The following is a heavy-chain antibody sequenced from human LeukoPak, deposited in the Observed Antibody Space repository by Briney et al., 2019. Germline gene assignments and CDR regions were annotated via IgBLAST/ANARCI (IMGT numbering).Heavy chain of an antibody. D-gene: IGHD3-10*01. V-gene: IGHV4-39*01. CDR2: IYYSGSS. CDR1: GGSISSSSYN. Sequence: PSETLSLTCTVSGGSISSSSYNWDWIRQPPGEGLEWIGSIYYSGSSYYNSSLKSRVTISVDTSKNQFSLKLSSVTAADTAVYYCARTTLLDYGSGITFDYWGQGILVTVSS. J-gene: IGHJ4*02. CDR3: ARTTLLDYGSGITFDY.